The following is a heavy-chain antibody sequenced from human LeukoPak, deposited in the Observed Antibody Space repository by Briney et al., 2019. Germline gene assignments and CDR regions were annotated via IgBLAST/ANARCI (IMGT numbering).Heavy chain of an antibody. Sequence: TGGSLRLSCAASGFTFSGYSMNWVRQAPGKGLEWVSSISSSSSYIYYADSVKGRFTIPRDNAKNSLYLQMNSLRAEDTAVYYCARDASFPLGYCSSTSCYTDHYYYYGMDVWGQGTTVTVSS. CDR3: ARDASFPLGYCSSTSCYTDHYYYYGMDV. CDR1: GFTFSGYS. D-gene: IGHD2-2*02. V-gene: IGHV3-21*01. J-gene: IGHJ6*02. CDR2: ISSSSSYI.